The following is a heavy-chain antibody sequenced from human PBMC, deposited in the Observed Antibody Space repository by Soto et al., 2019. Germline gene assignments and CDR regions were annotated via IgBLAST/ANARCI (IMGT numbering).Heavy chain of an antibody. D-gene: IGHD3-10*01. J-gene: IGHJ4*02. CDR2: MNTNSGNT. V-gene: IGHV1-8*01. CDR1: GYTFTSYD. Sequence: QVQLVQSGAEVKKPGASVKVSCKASGYTFTSYDINWVRQATGQGLEWMGWMNTNSGNTGYSQKLQGIVIMTSKTSISTADMELRSLRSEDTAVYYCARGPRGTRGLDYRGQGPLVTVSS. CDR3: ARGPRGTRGLDY.